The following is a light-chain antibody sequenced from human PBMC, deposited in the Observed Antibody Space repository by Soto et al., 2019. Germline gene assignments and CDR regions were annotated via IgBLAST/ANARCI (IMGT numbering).Light chain of an antibody. CDR3: ASWDVSLNAWV. Sequence: QSVLTQPPSVSGTPGQRVSISCSVNTSNIGSNAVNWYQHLPGTAPRLLIYTFAQRPSGVPDRFSGSKSGTSASLAISGLQSEDEADYYCASWDVSLNAWVFGGGTKLTVL. V-gene: IGLV1-44*01. J-gene: IGLJ3*02. CDR2: TFA. CDR1: TSNIGSNA.